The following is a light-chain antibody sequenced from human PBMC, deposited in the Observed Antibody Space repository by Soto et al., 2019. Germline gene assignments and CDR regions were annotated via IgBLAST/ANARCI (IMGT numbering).Light chain of an antibody. CDR2: RAS. CDR3: QQYSDWPWT. Sequence: EIVLTHSPATLSLSPRERATLSCRTSQSLTTDLAWYQQRAGQTPSLLIYRASTRATGIPERFSGSGSGTEFTLTISSLQSEDFAVYYCQQYSDWPWTFGQGTKVDIK. J-gene: IGKJ1*01. V-gene: IGKV3-15*01. CDR1: QSLTTD.